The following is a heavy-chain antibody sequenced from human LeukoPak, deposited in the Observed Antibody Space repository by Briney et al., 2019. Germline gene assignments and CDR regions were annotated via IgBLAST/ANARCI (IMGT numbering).Heavy chain of an antibody. Sequence: ASVKVSCKASGYTFTSYDINWVRQATGQGLEWMGWMNPNSGNTGYAQKFQGRVTMTRNTSISTAYMELSSLRSEDTAVYYCARNVKLLWFGEPHNWFDPWGQGTLVTVSS. CDR1: GYTFTSYD. CDR3: ARNVKLLWFGEPHNWFDP. CDR2: MNPNSGNT. V-gene: IGHV1-8*01. J-gene: IGHJ5*02. D-gene: IGHD3-10*01.